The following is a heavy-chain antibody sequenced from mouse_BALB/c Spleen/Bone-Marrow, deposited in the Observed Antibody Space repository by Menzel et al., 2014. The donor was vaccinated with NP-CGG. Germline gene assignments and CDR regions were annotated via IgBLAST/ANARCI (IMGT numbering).Heavy chain of an antibody. CDR3: TSPYGNYDAMDY. Sequence: VQLQQSGAELARPGASVKLSCKASGYTFTSYWMQWVKQRPGQGLEWIGAIYPGDGDTRYTQKFRGKVTLTADKSSNTAYMQLSILTSEDSAVYFCTSPYGNYDAMDYWGQGTSVTVSS. D-gene: IGHD2-1*01. J-gene: IGHJ4*01. V-gene: IGHV1-87*01. CDR2: IYPGDGDT. CDR1: GYTFTSYW.